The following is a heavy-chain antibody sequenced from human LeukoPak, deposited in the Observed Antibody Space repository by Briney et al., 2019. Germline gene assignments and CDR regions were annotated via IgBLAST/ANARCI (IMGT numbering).Heavy chain of an antibody. Sequence: PSETLSLTCTVSGDSISSGRYYWTWIRQPAGKGLEWIGRIYTSGNTDYNPSLKSRVTISLDTSKSQFSMKLKSVTAADTAVYYCARGLSSFYAFLDYRGQGSLVTVSS. CDR1: GDSISSGRYY. CDR2: IYTSGNT. V-gene: IGHV4-61*02. CDR3: ARGLSSFYAFLDY. J-gene: IGHJ4*02. D-gene: IGHD3-16*01.